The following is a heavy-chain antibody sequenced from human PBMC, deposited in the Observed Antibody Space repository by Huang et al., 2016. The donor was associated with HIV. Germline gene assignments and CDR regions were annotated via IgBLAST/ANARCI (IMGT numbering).Heavy chain of an antibody. D-gene: IGHD3-10*01. J-gene: IGHJ4*02. CDR3: AKDRRAYYYGSGIEY. CDR1: GFSCSDSG. Sequence: QVQLVESGGGVVEPGRSLRFSCAASGFSCSDSGLHWVRQAPSKGLEWVAVISYDGRNKSYADSVKCRFTISRDNSKNTVYLQMNSLRAGDTAVYYCAKDRRAYYYGSGIEYWGQGARVTVSS. CDR2: ISYDGRNK. V-gene: IGHV3-30*18.